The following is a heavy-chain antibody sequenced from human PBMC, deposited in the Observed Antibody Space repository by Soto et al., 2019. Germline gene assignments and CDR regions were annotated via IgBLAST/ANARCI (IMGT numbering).Heavy chain of an antibody. V-gene: IGHV2-5*02. CDR1: GFSLSTSGVG. CDR3: ARNGHITMVRGAVDY. D-gene: IGHD3-10*01. J-gene: IGHJ4*02. Sequence: QITLKESGPTLVKPTQTLTLTCTFSGFSLSTSGVGVGWIRQPPGKALEWLALIYWDDDKRYSPSLKSRLTITKDPSKNQVVLTMTNMDPVDTATYYCARNGHITMVRGAVDYWGQGTLVTVSS. CDR2: IYWDDDK.